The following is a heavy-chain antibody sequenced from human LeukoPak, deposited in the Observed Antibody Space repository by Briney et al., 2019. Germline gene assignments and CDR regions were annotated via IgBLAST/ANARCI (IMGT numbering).Heavy chain of an antibody. V-gene: IGHV5-51*01. D-gene: IGHD4-17*01. CDR2: IYPGDSDT. J-gene: IGHJ6*03. CDR1: GYSFTSYW. Sequence: GESLKISCKGSGYSFTSYWIGWVRQMPGKGLEWMGIIYPGDSDTRYSPSFQGQVTISADKSISTAYLQWSSLKASDTAMYYCARLTVTRGDYYYYYVDVWGKGTTVTVSS. CDR3: ARLTVTRGDYYYYYVDV.